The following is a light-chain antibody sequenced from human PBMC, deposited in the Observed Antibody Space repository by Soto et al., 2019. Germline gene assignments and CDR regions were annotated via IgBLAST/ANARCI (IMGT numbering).Light chain of an antibody. CDR3: QQYGSSRT. V-gene: IGKV3-20*01. J-gene: IGKJ1*01. CDR2: GAS. CDR1: QSVSSSY. Sequence: EIVLTQSPGTLSLSPGERATLSCRASQSVSSSYLAWYQQKPGQAPRLLIYGASSRATGIPDRFSGSGSGTDFTLTISRLEPDEFAVYYCQQYGSSRTFGQETTVDIK.